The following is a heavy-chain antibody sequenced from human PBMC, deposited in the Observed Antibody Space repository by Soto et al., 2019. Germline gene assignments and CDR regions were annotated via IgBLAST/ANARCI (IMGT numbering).Heavy chain of an antibody. CDR3: ARENGHPGHNYAMDA. CDR1: GFSFSAYY. Sequence: LRLSCAASGFSFSAYYMSWIRQAPGKGLEWVSYISFNGDVTRYSDSVEGRFTVSRDNAKKSLYLQMNSLRVEDTAVYYCARENGHPGHNYAMDAWGQGTTVTVSS. J-gene: IGHJ6*02. D-gene: IGHD2-8*01. V-gene: IGHV3-11*01. CDR2: ISFNGDVT.